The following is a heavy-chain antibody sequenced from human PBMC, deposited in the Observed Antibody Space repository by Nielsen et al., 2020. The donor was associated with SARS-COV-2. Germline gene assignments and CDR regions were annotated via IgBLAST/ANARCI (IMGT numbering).Heavy chain of an antibody. CDR1: GFTFSDYY. J-gene: IGHJ4*02. V-gene: IGHV3-11*05. D-gene: IGHD6-19*01. CDR3: AREASSGYFDY. Sequence: GGSLRLSCAASGFTFSDYYMSWIRQAPGKGLEWVSYISSSSSYTNYADSVKGRSTISRDNAKNSLYLQMNSLRAEDTAVYYCAREASSGYFDYWGQGTLVTVSS. CDR2: ISSSSSYT.